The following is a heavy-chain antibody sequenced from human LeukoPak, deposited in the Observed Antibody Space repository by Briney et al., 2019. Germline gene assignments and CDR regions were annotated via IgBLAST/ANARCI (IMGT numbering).Heavy chain of an antibody. J-gene: IGHJ4*02. CDR3: ARTLEYSSSH. Sequence: SVKISCKVSGYTFTDYYMHWVQQAPGQGLEWMGGIIPIFGTANYAQKFQGRVTITADESTSTAYMELSSLRSEDTAVYYCARTLEYSSSHWGQGTLVTVSS. CDR2: IIPIFGTA. V-gene: IGHV1-69*13. CDR1: GYTFTDYY. D-gene: IGHD6-6*01.